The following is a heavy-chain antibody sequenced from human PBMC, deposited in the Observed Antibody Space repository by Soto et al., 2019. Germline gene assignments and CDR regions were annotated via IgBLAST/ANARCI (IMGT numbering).Heavy chain of an antibody. Sequence: SETLSLTCAVYGGSFSGHYWTWIRQPPGKGLEWIGEINNSGSTNSNPSLKSRVTISVDTSKNQFSLKLSSVTAADTAVFYCARGRFCTTTSCIRAFDIWGQGTMVTVSS. V-gene: IGHV4-34*01. J-gene: IGHJ3*02. D-gene: IGHD2-2*01. CDR3: ARGRFCTTTSCIRAFDI. CDR1: GGSFSGHY. CDR2: INNSGST.